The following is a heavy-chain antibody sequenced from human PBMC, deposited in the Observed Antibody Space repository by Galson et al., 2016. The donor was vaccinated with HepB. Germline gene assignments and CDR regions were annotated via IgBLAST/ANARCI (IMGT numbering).Heavy chain of an antibody. CDR2: MSYDGRNK. V-gene: IGHV3-30*18. CDR1: GFTFSRSG. Sequence: SLRLSCAASGFTFSRSGMHWVRQAPGKGLEWVAVMSYDGRNKNYADSVKGRFTISRDSSQNTLYLQMNSLRVEDTAVYFCVKVAMGGPADYWGQGTLVTVSS. D-gene: IGHD5-24*01. CDR3: VKVAMGGPADY. J-gene: IGHJ4*02.